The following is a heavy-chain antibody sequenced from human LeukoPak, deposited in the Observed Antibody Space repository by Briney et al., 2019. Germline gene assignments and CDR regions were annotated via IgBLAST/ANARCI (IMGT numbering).Heavy chain of an antibody. D-gene: IGHD2-2*01. Sequence: GSSVKVSCKASGGTFSSYAISCVRQAPGQGLEWMGGIIPIFGTANYAQKFQGRVTITADESTSTAYMELSSLRSEDTAVYYCARDGGYCSSTSCYVPRYWGQGTLVTVSS. CDR3: ARDGGYCSSTSCYVPRY. CDR2: IIPIFGTA. CDR1: GGTFSSYA. V-gene: IGHV1-69*01. J-gene: IGHJ4*02.